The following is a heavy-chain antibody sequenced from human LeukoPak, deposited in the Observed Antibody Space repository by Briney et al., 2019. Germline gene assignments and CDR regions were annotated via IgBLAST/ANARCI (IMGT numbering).Heavy chain of an antibody. V-gene: IGHV4-30-2*01. CDR3: ARHPLELQFLEWFYFDY. J-gene: IGHJ4*02. CDR2: IYHSGST. CDR1: GGSISSGGYS. Sequence: SETLSLTCAVSGGSISSGGYSWSWIRQPPGKGLEWIGYIYHSGSTYYNPSLKSRVTISVDRSKNQFSLKLSSVTAADTAVYYCARHPLELQFLEWFYFDYWGQGTLVTVSS. D-gene: IGHD3-3*01.